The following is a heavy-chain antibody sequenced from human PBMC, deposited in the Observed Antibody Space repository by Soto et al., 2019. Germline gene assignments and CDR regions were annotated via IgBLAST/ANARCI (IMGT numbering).Heavy chain of an antibody. CDR2: IKSKTDGGTT. V-gene: IGHV3-15*07. D-gene: IGHD3-10*01. J-gene: IGHJ6*02. Sequence: GGSLRLSCAASGFTFSNAWMNWVRQAPGKGLEWVGRIKSKTDGGTTDYAAPVKGRFTISRDDSKNTLNLQMNSLKTEDTAVYYCTTPYYYGSGPRRSRPNYYYYYGMDVWGQGTTVTVSS. CDR1: GFTFSNAW. CDR3: TTPYYYGSGPRRSRPNYYYYYGMDV.